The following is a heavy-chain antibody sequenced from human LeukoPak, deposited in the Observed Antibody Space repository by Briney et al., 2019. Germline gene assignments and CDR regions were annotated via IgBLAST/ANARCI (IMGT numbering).Heavy chain of an antibody. J-gene: IGHJ4*02. Sequence: GASVKVSCKASGYTFTSYDINWVRQATGQGLEWMGWMNPNSGNTGYAQKFQGRVTMTRNTSISTAYMELSSLRSEDTAVYYCATLQVATIFRNSDYWGQGTLVTVSS. CDR2: MNPNSGNT. CDR3: ATLQVATIFRNSDY. D-gene: IGHD5-12*01. CDR1: GYTFTSYD. V-gene: IGHV1-8*01.